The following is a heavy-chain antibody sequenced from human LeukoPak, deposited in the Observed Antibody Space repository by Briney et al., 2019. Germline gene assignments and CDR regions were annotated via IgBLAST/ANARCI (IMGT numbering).Heavy chain of an antibody. CDR3: ARWYYYDSTGYYYRYYYYGMDV. J-gene: IGHJ6*02. CDR1: GGSFSGHY. Sequence: SETLSLTCAVYGGSFSGHYWSWIRQPPGKGLEWIGEINHSGGTNYNPSLKGRVSISVDTSKNQFSLKLSSVTAADTAVYYCARWYYYDSTGYYYRYYYYGMDVWGQGTRSPSP. CDR2: INHSGGT. D-gene: IGHD3-22*01. V-gene: IGHV4-34*01.